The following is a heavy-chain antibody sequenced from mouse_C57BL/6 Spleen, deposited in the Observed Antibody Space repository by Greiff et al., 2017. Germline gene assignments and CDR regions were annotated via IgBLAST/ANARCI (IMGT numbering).Heavy chain of an antibody. V-gene: IGHV14-1*01. CDR2: IDPEDGDT. J-gene: IGHJ2*01. D-gene: IGHD1-1*01. CDR1: GFNIKDYY. CDR3: TTAVVASDYFDY. Sequence: VQLQQSGAELVRPGASVKLSCTASGFNIKDYYMHWVKQRPEQGLEWIGRIDPEDGDTEYDQQFQGKATMTADTSSNTAYLQLSSLTSEDTAVYYSTTAVVASDYFDYWGQGTTLTVSS.